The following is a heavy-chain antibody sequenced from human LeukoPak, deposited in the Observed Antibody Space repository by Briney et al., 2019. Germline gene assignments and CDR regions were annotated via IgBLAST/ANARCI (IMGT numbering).Heavy chain of an antibody. CDR3: ARDSSGTTLPVDY. J-gene: IGHJ4*02. V-gene: IGHV1-2*06. CDR1: GYTFTCHY. CDR2: INPNSGGT. Sequence: ASVKVSCKASGYTFTCHYMHWVRQAPGQGLEWMGRINPNSGGTNYAQKFQGRVTITRDTSISTAYMELSRLRSDDTAVYYCARDSSGTTLPVDYWGQGTLVTASS. D-gene: IGHD1-1*01.